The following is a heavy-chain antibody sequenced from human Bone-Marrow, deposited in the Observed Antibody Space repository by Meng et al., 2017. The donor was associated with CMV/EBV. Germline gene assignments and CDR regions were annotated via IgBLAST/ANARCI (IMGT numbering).Heavy chain of an antibody. CDR3: ARATYSSGWSYDY. Sequence: CKSSGYSFTTYWIAWVRQMPGKGLEWMGIIYPGDSDSRYSPSFQGQVTFSADKSITTAYLQWSSLKASDTAMYYCARATYSSGWSYDYWGLGTLVTVSS. V-gene: IGHV5-51*01. CDR1: GYSFTTYW. J-gene: IGHJ4*02. D-gene: IGHD6-19*01. CDR2: IYPGDSDS.